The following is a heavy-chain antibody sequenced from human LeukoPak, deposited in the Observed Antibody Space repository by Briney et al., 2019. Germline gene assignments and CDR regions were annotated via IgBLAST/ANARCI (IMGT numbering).Heavy chain of an antibody. CDR1: GGSISSSSYY. V-gene: IGHV4-39*07. CDR2: IYTSGST. CDR3: ASYGIRGDY. D-gene: IGHD1-26*01. Sequence: SETLSLTCTVSGGSISSSSYYWGWIRQPPGKGLEWIGRIYTSGSTNYNPSLKSRVTMSVDTSKNQFSLKLSSVTAADTAVYYCASYGIRGDYWGQGTLVTVSS. J-gene: IGHJ4*02.